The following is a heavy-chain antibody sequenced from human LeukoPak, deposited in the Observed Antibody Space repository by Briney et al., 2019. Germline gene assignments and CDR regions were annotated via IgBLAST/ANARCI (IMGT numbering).Heavy chain of an antibody. CDR1: GFTFSSYA. V-gene: IGHV3-23*01. Sequence: GGSLRLSCAASGFTFSSYAMSWVRQAPGKGLEWVSAMSGSGGSTYYADSVKGRFTISRDNSKNTLYLQMNSLRAEDTAVYYCAKVGSSGYFDPYYFDYWGQGTLVTVSS. D-gene: IGHD3-22*01. CDR2: MSGSGGST. CDR3: AKVGSSGYFDPYYFDY. J-gene: IGHJ4*02.